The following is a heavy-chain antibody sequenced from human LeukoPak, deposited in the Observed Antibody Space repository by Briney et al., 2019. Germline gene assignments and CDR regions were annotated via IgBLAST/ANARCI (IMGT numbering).Heavy chain of an antibody. V-gene: IGHV4-59*01. CDR1: GRSINSNY. J-gene: IGHJ6*03. CDR3: ARTIEYSSTSGYYYYYMDV. Sequence: SETLSLTCSVSGRSINSNYWRWIRQPPGKGLEWIGYIYYSGSTNYNPSLKSRATISIDTSKEQFSLKLSSVTAADTAVYYCARTIEYSSTSGYYYYYMDVWGKGTTVTVSS. CDR2: IYYSGST. D-gene: IGHD6-6*01.